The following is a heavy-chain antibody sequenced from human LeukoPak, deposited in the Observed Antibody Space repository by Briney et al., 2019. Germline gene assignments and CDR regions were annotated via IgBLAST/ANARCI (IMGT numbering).Heavy chain of an antibody. Sequence: SETLSLTCTVSGGSISSSSYYWGWIRQPPGKGLEWIGSIYYSGSTYYNPSLKSRVTISVDTSKNQFSLKLSSVTAADTAVYYCARASSNNWYNERGAFDIWGQGTMVTVSS. CDR2: IYYSGST. D-gene: IGHD6-13*01. V-gene: IGHV4-39*07. J-gene: IGHJ3*02. CDR3: ARASSNNWYNERGAFDI. CDR1: GGSISSSSYY.